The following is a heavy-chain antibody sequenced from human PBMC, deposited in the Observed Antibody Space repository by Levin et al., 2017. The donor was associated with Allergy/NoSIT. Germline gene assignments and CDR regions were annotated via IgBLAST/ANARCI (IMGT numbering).Heavy chain of an antibody. J-gene: IGHJ5*02. Sequence: GGSVKVSCKASGYTFTDDPIHWVRQAPGQGLEWMGRIDPKTEDKKFEQKFQGRVTMTRDTSLSTAYMEVRSLTSDDTAIYYCAREMWYYAAWGQGTLVTVSS. V-gene: IGHV1-2*06. CDR1: GYTFTDDP. D-gene: IGHD3-10*01. CDR3: AREMWYYAA. CDR2: IDPKTEDK.